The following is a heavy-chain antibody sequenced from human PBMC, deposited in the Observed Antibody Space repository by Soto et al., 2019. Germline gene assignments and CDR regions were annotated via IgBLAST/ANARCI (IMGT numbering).Heavy chain of an antibody. D-gene: IGHD3-10*01. CDR3: VKSCYIRGVTRYLDD. J-gene: IGHJ4*02. CDR1: GFTFTTYS. Sequence: PEWSLRLSCAASGFTFTTYSMNWVRQAPGKGLEWVSVIDNRGQTTYYADSVKGRFTVSRDNSMNTVSLQMNSLRAEDTAVYYCVKSCYIRGVTRYLDDFGQGTLDNVS. CDR2: IDNRGQTT. V-gene: IGHV3-23*01.